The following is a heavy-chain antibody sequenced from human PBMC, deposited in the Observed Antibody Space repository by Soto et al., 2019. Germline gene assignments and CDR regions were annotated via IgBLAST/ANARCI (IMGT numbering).Heavy chain of an antibody. V-gene: IGHV1-69*06. J-gene: IGHJ5*02. D-gene: IGHD3-3*01. CDR2: IIPIFGTA. CDR1: GGTFSSYA. Sequence: SVKVSCKASGGTFSSYAISWVRQAPGQGLEWMGGIIPIFGTANYAQKFQGRVTITADKSTSTAYMELSSLRSEDTAVYYCAREVITIFGVVITNWFDPWGQGALVTVSS. CDR3: AREVITIFGVVITNWFDP.